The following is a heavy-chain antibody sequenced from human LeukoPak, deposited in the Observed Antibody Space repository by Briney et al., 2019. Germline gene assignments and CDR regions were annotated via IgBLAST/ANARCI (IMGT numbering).Heavy chain of an antibody. Sequence: GASVKVSCKASGYTFTGYYMHWVRQAPGQGVEWMGGIIPIFGTANYAQKLQGRVTITADKSTSTAYMELSSLRSEDTAVYYCARGDIAAAGTLGWGQGTPVTVSS. CDR3: ARGDIAAAGTLG. V-gene: IGHV1-69*06. J-gene: IGHJ4*02. CDR1: GYTFTGYY. D-gene: IGHD6-13*01. CDR2: IIPIFGTA.